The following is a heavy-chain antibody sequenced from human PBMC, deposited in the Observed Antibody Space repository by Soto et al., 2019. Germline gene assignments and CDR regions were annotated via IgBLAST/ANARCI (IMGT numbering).Heavy chain of an antibody. V-gene: IGHV3-21*01. D-gene: IGHD3-16*01. CDR2: ISTGSWHI. Sequence: GGSLRLSCAVSGFTFSAYNINWVRQAPGKGLEWVSSISTGSWHIYQPDSMKGRFTISRDDAKNSVYLQMNSLGAEDTAVYYCARSPGVGVRGAYWGQGTLVTVSS. J-gene: IGHJ4*02. CDR1: GFTFSAYN. CDR3: ARSPGVGVRGAY.